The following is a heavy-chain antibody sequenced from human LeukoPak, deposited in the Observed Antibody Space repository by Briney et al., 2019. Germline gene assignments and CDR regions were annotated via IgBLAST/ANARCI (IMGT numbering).Heavy chain of an antibody. Sequence: GTSLRLSCAASGFTFSSYAMSWVRQAPGKGLEWVSAISGSGGSTYYADSVKGRFTISRDNSKNTLYLQMNSLRAEDTAVYYCAKIGGYYGSGSYYPFDYWGQGTLVTVSS. CDR2: ISGSGGST. CDR1: GFTFSSYA. V-gene: IGHV3-23*01. CDR3: AKIGGYYGSGSYYPFDY. J-gene: IGHJ4*02. D-gene: IGHD3-10*01.